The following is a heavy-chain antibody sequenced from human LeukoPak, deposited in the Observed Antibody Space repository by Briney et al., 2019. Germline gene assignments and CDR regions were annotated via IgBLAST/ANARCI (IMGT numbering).Heavy chain of an antibody. Sequence: PSETLSLTCTVSGDSISSGNYYWNWIRQPGGKGLEWIGRISTCGSTHLNPSLWSRVTISVDTSKNQFSLKLSAVTAADTAVYYCARDFPFWSNYLEYYYYMDVWGKGTTVTVSS. V-gene: IGHV4-61*02. D-gene: IGHD3-3*01. CDR1: GDSISSGNYY. CDR3: ARDFPFWSNYLEYYYYMDV. J-gene: IGHJ6*03. CDR2: ISTCGST.